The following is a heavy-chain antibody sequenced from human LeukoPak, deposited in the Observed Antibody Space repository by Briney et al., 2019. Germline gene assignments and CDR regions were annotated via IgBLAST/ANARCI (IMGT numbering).Heavy chain of an antibody. CDR2: IYYSGST. D-gene: IGHD3-22*01. J-gene: IGHJ4*02. Sequence: SETLSLTCTVSGGSISSSSYYWGWIRQPPGKGLEWIGSIYYSGSTYYNPSLKSRVTISVDTSKNQFSLKLSSVTAADTAVYYCVRHYYDSSGYLDYWGQGTLVTVSS. CDR3: VRHYYDSSGYLDY. CDR1: GGSISSSSYY. V-gene: IGHV4-39*01.